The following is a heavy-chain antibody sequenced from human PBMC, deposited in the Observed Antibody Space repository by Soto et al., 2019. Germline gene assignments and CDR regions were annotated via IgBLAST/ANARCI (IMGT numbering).Heavy chain of an antibody. Sequence: ASVKVSCKASGYTFTGYYMHWVRQAPGQGLEWMGWINPNSGGTNYAQKFQGRVTMTRDTFISTAYMELSRLRSDDTAGYYCARDRYDSTAPTDYWGQGTLVTVSS. V-gene: IGHV1-2*02. CDR2: INPNSGGT. D-gene: IGHD3-22*01. CDR1: GYTFTGYY. J-gene: IGHJ4*02. CDR3: ARDRYDSTAPTDY.